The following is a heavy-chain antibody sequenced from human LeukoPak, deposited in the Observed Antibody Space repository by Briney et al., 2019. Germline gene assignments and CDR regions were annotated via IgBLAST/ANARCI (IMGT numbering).Heavy chain of an antibody. J-gene: IGHJ4*02. CDR3: ASSYDSSGYYLNRDAGYFDY. D-gene: IGHD3-22*01. Sequence: PSETLSLTCTVSGGSISSYYWSWIRQPPGKGLEWIGYIYTSGSTNYNPSLKSRVTISVDTSKNQFSLKLSSVTAADTAVYYCASSYDSSGYYLNRDAGYFDYWGQGTLVTVSS. CDR2: IYTSGST. V-gene: IGHV4-4*09. CDR1: GGSISSYY.